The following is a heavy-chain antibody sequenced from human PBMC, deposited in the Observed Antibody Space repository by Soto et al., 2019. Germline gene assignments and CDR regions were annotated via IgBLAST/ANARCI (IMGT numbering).Heavy chain of an antibody. CDR1: GGSISSYY. CDR2: IYYSGST. Sequence: SETLSLTCTVSGGSISSYYWSWIRQPPGKGLEWIGYIYYSGSTNYNPSLKSRVTISVDTSKNQFSLKLSSVTAADTAVYYCARESYQPLHGFDIWGQGTMVTVSS. J-gene: IGHJ3*02. D-gene: IGHD2-2*01. CDR3: ARESYQPLHGFDI. V-gene: IGHV4-59*01.